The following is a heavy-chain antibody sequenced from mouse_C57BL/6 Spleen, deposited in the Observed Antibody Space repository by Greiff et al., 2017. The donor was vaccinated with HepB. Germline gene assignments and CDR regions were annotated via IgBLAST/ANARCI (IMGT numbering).Heavy chain of an antibody. CDR3: AREGITGALDY. Sequence: VQLQQSGPELVKPGASVKISCKASGYAFSSSWMNWVKQRPGKGLEWIGRIYPGDGDTNYNGKFKGKATLTADKSSSTAYMQLSSLTSEDSAVYFCAREGITGALDYWGQGTTLTVSS. CDR2: IYPGDGDT. CDR1: GYAFSSSW. D-gene: IGHD4-1*01. J-gene: IGHJ2*01. V-gene: IGHV1-82*01.